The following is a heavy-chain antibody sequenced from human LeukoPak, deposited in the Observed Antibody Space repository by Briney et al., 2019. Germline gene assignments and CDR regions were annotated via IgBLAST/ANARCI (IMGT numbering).Heavy chain of an antibody. CDR1: GYTFTSYA. J-gene: IGHJ4*02. V-gene: IGHV7-4-1*02. D-gene: IGHD3-22*01. CDR2: INTNTGNP. CDR3: GRGAGDYYDSSGYYVDY. Sequence: ASVKVSCKASGYTFTSYAMNWVRQAPGQGLEWMGWINTNTGNPIYVQGFTGRFVFSLDTSVSTAYLQISSLKAEDTAVYYCGRGAGDYYDSSGYYVDYWGQGTLVTVSS.